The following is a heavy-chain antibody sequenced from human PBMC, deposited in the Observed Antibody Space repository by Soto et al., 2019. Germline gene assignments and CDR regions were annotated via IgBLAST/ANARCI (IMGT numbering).Heavy chain of an antibody. CDR2: IYPGDSDT. Sequence: GESLKISCKGSGYSFTSYWIAWVRQMSGKGLEWMGIIYPGDSDTRYSPSFQGQVTISADKSISTAYLHWSSLKASDTAMYYCARFTGYSSSFYYYGMDVWGQGTTVTVSS. CDR1: GYSFTSYW. CDR3: ARFTGYSSSFYYYGMDV. J-gene: IGHJ6*02. D-gene: IGHD6-13*01. V-gene: IGHV5-51*01.